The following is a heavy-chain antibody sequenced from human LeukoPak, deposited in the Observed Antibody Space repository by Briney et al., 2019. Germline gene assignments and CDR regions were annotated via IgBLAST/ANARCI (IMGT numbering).Heavy chain of an antibody. V-gene: IGHV3-48*04. CDR1: GFTFRIYG. CDR3: ARATRNGYDY. Sequence: GGSLRLSCAASGFTFRIYGMDWVRQAPGKGPEWVSYIAHDSTTIYYADSVRGRFTMSRDNARNSLFLQMNSLRPEDTAMYYCARATRNGYDYWCPGTLVTVSS. CDR2: IAHDSTTI. D-gene: IGHD5-24*01. J-gene: IGHJ4*02.